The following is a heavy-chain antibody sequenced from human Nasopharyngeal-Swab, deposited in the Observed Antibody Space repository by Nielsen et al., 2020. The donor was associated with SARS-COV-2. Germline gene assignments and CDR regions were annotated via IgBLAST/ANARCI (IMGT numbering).Heavy chain of an antibody. J-gene: IGHJ4*02. CDR2: IYYSGST. CDR3: AKSGSYQTIYFDY. V-gene: IGHV4-39*01. CDR1: GSSISSSGYY. D-gene: IGHD1-26*01. Sequence: SETLSLTCTVSGSSISSSGYYWGWIRQPPGKGLEWIGSIYYSGSTYYNPSLKSRVTISVDTSKNQFSLKLSSVTAADTAVYYCAKSGSYQTIYFDYWGQGTLVTVSS.